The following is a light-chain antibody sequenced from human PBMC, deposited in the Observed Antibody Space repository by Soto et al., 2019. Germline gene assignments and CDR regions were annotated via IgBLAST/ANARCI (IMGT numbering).Light chain of an antibody. Sequence: EIVLSPSPGTLSLSPGERATLSCRASQSVSSSYLAWYQQKPGQAPRLLIYNASNRTTGIPARFSGSGSGTDFTLTISSLEPEDFAVYYCQQRGDWPPITFGQGTRLEIK. CDR1: QSVSSSY. J-gene: IGKJ5*01. CDR3: QQRGDWPPIT. CDR2: NAS. V-gene: IGKV3-11*01.